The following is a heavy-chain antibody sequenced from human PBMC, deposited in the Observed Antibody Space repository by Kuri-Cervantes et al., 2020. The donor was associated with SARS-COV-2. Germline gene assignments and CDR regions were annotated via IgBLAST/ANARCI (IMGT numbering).Heavy chain of an antibody. CDR2: ISAYNGNT. Sequence: ASVKVSCKASGYTFTSYGISWVRQAPGQGLEWMGWISAYNGNTNYAQKLQGRVTTTTDTSTSTAYMELRSLGSDDTAVYYCARLKRGSNWFDPWGQGTLVTVS. CDR3: ARLKRGSNWFDP. CDR1: GYTFTSYG. J-gene: IGHJ5*02. V-gene: IGHV1-18*01. D-gene: IGHD2-15*01.